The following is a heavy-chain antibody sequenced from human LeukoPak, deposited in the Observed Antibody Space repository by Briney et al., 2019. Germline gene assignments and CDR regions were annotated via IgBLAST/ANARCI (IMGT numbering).Heavy chain of an antibody. D-gene: IGHD1-26*01. Sequence: PGGSLRLSCAASGFTFSSYSMNWVRESPGKGLEGVSYISSSSSTIYYADSVKGRFTISRDNTKNSLYLQMNSLRAEDTAVYYCARDGLVGAYNWFDPWGQGTLVTVSS. J-gene: IGHJ5*02. CDR2: ISSSSSTI. V-gene: IGHV3-48*01. CDR3: ARDGLVGAYNWFDP. CDR1: GFTFSSYS.